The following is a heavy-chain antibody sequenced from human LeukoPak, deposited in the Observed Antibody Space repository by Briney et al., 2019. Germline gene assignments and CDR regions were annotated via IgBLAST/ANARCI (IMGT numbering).Heavy chain of an antibody. J-gene: IGHJ3*02. V-gene: IGHV4-59*08. D-gene: IGHD3-22*01. Sequence: SETLSLTCTVSGGSINNYYWSWIRQPPGKGLEWIGYIYYSGSTNYNPSLKSRVTISVDTSKNQFSLKLSSVTAADTAVYYCARHGYYGPLDAFDIWGQGTMVTVSS. CDR2: IYYSGST. CDR1: GGSINNYY. CDR3: ARHGYYGPLDAFDI.